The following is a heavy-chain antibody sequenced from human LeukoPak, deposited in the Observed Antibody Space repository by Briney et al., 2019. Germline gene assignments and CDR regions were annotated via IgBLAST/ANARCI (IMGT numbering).Heavy chain of an antibody. CDR1: GGSISSSSYY. D-gene: IGHD6-19*01. CDR3: ARRRIAVAGKPSWFDP. J-gene: IGHJ5*02. Sequence: SETLSLTCTVSGGSISSSSYYWGWIRQPPGKGLEWIGSIYYSGSTYYNPSLESRVTISVDTSKNQFSLKLSSVTAADTAVYYCARRRIAVAGKPSWFDPWGQGTLVTVSS. CDR2: IYYSGST. V-gene: IGHV4-39*01.